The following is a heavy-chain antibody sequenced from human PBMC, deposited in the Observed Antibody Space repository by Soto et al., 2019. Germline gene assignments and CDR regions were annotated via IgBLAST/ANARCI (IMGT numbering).Heavy chain of an antibody. CDR2: IYYSGST. Sequence: SETLSLTCTVSGGSISSYYWSWIRQPPGKGLEWIGYIYYSGSTNYNPSLKSRVTISVDTSKNQFSLKLSSVTAADTAVYYCARRSSRYCSGGSCTSFDYWGQGTLVT. J-gene: IGHJ4*02. CDR3: ARRSSRYCSGGSCTSFDY. D-gene: IGHD2-15*01. CDR1: GGSISSYY. V-gene: IGHV4-59*01.